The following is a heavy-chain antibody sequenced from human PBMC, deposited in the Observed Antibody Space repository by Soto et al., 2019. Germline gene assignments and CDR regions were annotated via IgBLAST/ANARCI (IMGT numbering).Heavy chain of an antibody. CDR3: AKDPYGDYVGAFDI. V-gene: IGHV3-30*18. Sequence: GGSLRLSCAASGFTFSSYGMHWVRQAPGKGLEWVAVISYDGSNKYYADSVKGRFTISRDNSKNTLYLQMNSLRAEDTAVYYCAKDPYGDYVGAFDIWGQGTMVTVSS. CDR1: GFTFSSYG. CDR2: ISYDGSNK. D-gene: IGHD4-17*01. J-gene: IGHJ3*02.